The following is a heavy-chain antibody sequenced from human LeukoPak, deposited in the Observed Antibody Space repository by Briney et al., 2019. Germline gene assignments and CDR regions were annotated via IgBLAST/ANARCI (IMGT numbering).Heavy chain of an antibody. CDR3: VRDLYDSNIFDY. CDR1: GFTFSSYA. D-gene: IGHD3-22*01. V-gene: IGHV3-23*01. J-gene: IGHJ4*02. Sequence: GGSLRLSCAASGFTFSSYAMSGVRQAPGKGLEWVSAISGSGGSTYYADSVKGRFTISRDNSKNTLYLQMNSLRTEDTAVYYCVRDLYDSNIFDYWGQGTLATVS. CDR2: ISGSGGST.